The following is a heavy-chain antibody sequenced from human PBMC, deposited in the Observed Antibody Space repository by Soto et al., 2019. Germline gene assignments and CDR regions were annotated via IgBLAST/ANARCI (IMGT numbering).Heavy chain of an antibody. CDR1: GGSISTYY. Sequence: QVQLQESGPGLVKPSETLSLTCTVSGGSISTYYWNWIRQSAGKGLEWIGRVYISGSTNYHPSLKSRVAMSVDTSNNQFSLKVTSVTAADTAVYYCARGGRDGFDIWGHGTMVTVS. CDR3: ARGGRDGFDI. CDR2: VYISGST. V-gene: IGHV4-4*07. J-gene: IGHJ3*02.